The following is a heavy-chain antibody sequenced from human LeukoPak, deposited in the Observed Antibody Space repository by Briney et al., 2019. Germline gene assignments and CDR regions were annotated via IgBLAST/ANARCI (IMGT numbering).Heavy chain of an antibody. CDR2: IYPGDSDT. D-gene: IGHD5-12*01. J-gene: IGHJ5*02. Sequence: GGSLTISCKGSGYRFTNSWIGWVRQMPGKGLGGRGVIYPGDSDTRYSPSFQGQVTISADKSINTAYLQWSSLKASDTAMYYCARLKGRQYSGSAFDPWGQGTLVTVSS. CDR3: ARLKGRQYSGSAFDP. V-gene: IGHV5-51*01. CDR1: GYRFTNSW.